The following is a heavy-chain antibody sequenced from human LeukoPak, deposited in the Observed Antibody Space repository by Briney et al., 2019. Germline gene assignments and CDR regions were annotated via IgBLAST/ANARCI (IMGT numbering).Heavy chain of an antibody. D-gene: IGHD3-22*01. CDR3: ARRRYYDSTGYLD. J-gene: IGHJ1*01. CDR2: IYYSGST. Sequence: SETLSLTCTVSGGSISSYYWSWIRQPPGKGLEWIGYIYYSGSTNYNPSLKSRVTISVDTSKNQFSLKVNSVTAADTAVYYCARRRYYDSTGYLDWGQGTLVSISP. CDR1: GGSISSYY. V-gene: IGHV4-59*08.